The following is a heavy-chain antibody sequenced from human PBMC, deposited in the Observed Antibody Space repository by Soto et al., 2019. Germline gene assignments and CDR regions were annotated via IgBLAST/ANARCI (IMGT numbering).Heavy chain of an antibody. V-gene: IGHV3-23*01. CDR3: ARIVPLHY. CDR2: ITASSSST. J-gene: IGHJ4*02. D-gene: IGHD3-16*02. CDR1: GFTFSTYA. Sequence: EVQLLESGGGVVQPGGSLRLSCAASGFTFSTYAMHWVRQATGKGLEWVSGITASSSSTYYASTVKGRFTISRDDSNNPVYLQMNSLRVDDAAVYYCARIVPLHYWGQGTLVSVSS.